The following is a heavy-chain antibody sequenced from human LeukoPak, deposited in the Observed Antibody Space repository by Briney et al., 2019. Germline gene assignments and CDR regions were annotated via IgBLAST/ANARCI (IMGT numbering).Heavy chain of an antibody. CDR2: ISAYNGNT. CDR3: ARDAPWSSSSWIDAFDI. D-gene: IGHD6-6*01. Sequence: ASVKVPCKASGYTFTSYGISWVRQAPGQGLEWMGWISAYNGNTNYAQKLQGRVTMTTDTSTSTAYMELRSLRSDDTAVYYCARDAPWSSSSWIDAFDIWGQGTMVTVSS. V-gene: IGHV1-18*01. CDR1: GYTFTSYG. J-gene: IGHJ3*02.